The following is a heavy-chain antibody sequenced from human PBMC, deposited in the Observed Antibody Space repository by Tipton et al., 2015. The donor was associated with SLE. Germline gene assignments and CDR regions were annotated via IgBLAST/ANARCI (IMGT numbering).Heavy chain of an antibody. V-gene: IGHV4-38-2*02. Sequence: TLSLTCSVSGYSISSGYYWGWIRQPPGKGLEWIGSLYHSGSTYYNPSLKSRVAISLDTSKNQFSLKLSSVTAADTAVYYCARSHCSSTSCYRYFDYWGQGTLVTVSS. CDR2: LYHSGST. CDR3: ARSHCSSTSCYRYFDY. D-gene: IGHD2-2*02. J-gene: IGHJ4*02. CDR1: GYSISSGYY.